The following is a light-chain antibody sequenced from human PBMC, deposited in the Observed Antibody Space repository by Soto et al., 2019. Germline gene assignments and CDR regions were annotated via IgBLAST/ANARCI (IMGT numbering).Light chain of an antibody. V-gene: IGKV1-17*01. CDR2: AAS. Sequence: DIQMTQSPSTLSGSVGDRVTITCRASQTISSWLAWYQQKPGKAPKRLIHAASSLQSGVPSRFSGSGSGTEFTLTISSLQPEDFATYYCLQHNSYPHTFGQGTKVDIK. CDR1: QTISSW. CDR3: LQHNSYPHT. J-gene: IGKJ1*01.